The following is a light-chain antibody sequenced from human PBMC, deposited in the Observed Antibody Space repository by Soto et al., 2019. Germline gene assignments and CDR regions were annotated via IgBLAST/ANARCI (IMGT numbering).Light chain of an antibody. CDR3: QQYGSSPPIT. Sequence: IVLTQSPGTLSLSPWERATLSCRARQSVSSSYLAWYQQKPGQAPRLLICGASSRATGIPDRFSGSGSGTDFTLTISRLEPEDFAVYYCQQYGSSPPITFGQGTRLEIK. CDR1: QSVSSSY. V-gene: IGKV3-20*01. CDR2: GAS. J-gene: IGKJ5*01.